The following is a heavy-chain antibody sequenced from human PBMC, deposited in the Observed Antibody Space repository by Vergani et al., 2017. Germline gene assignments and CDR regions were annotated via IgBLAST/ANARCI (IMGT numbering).Heavy chain of an antibody. J-gene: IGHJ6*03. Sequence: QVQLQQWGAGLLKPSETLSLTCAVYGGSFSGYYWSWIRQPPGKGLEWIGEINHSGSTNYNPSLKSRVTISVDTSKNQFSLKLSSVTAADTAVYYCVRAPVSVGYYYYMDVWGKGTTVTVSS. D-gene: IGHD3-16*01. CDR2: INHSGST. CDR3: VRAPVSVGYYYYMDV. CDR1: GGSFSGYY. V-gene: IGHV4-34*01.